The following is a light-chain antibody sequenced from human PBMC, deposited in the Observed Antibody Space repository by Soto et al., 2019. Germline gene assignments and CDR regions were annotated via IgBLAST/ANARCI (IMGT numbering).Light chain of an antibody. J-gene: IGLJ1*01. CDR3: SSYTTSSTRV. CDR1: SSDVGAYDF. CDR2: EVI. Sequence: QSVLNQPASGSGSPGQSITISFTGNSSDVGAYDFVSWYQQHPDKAPKLMIYEVIYRPSGVSNRFSGSKSVNTATLTISGLQAEDEGDYYCSSYTTSSTRVFGTGTKVTVL. V-gene: IGLV2-14*03.